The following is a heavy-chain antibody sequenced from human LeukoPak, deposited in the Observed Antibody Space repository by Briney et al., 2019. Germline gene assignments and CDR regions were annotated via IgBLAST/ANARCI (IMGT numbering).Heavy chain of an antibody. CDR3: ARYHPGNYYDSSGSVFDY. J-gene: IGHJ4*02. CDR2: IYYSGST. CDR1: GGSISSSSYY. Sequence: SETLSLTCTVSGGSISSSSYYWGWIRQPPGKGLEWIGSIYYSGSTYYNPSLKSRVTISVDTSKNQFSLKLSSATAADTAVYYCARYHPGNYYDSSGSVFDYWGQGTLVTVSS. D-gene: IGHD3-22*01. V-gene: IGHV4-39*01.